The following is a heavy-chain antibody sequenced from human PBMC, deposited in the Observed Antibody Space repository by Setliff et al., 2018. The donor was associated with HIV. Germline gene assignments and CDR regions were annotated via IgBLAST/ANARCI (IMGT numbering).Heavy chain of an antibody. J-gene: IGHJ5*02. D-gene: IGHD6-25*01. V-gene: IGHV4-4*02. CDR1: GGSISSNW. CDR2: IYHSGST. CDR3: ARGRTQRPNYNYFDP. Sequence: SETLSLTCAVSGGSISSNWWSWVRQSPGKGLEWIGEIYHSGSTHYNPSLQSRVTISVDKSKSQFSLKLSSLTAADTAVYYCARGRTQRPNYNYFDPWGLGTLVTVSS.